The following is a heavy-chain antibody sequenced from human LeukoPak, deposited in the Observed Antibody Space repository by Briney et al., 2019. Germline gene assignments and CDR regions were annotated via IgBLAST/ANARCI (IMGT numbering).Heavy chain of an antibody. CDR1: GFTFSNAW. D-gene: IGHD3-3*01. V-gene: IGHV3-15*07. CDR2: IKSKTDGGTT. CDR3: TTEKGLTIFGVVITYYFDY. J-gene: IGHJ4*02. Sequence: GVSLRLSCAASGFTFSNAWMNWVRQAPGKGLVWVGRIKSKTDGGTTDYAAPVKGRFTISRDDSKNTLYLQMNSLKTEDTAVYYCTTEKGLTIFGVVITYYFDYWGQGTLVTVSS.